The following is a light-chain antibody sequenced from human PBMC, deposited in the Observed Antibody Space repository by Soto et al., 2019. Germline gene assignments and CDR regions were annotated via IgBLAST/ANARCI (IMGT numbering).Light chain of an antibody. J-gene: IGKJ2*01. CDR1: QSVSTY. CDR3: QQYVASPYT. V-gene: IGKV3-11*01. Sequence: EIVLTQSPATLSLSPGERATLSCRASQSVSTYLAWYQQKAGRPPRLLIYDASKRAPGIPARFSGSGSGTDFTLTISSLEPEDFAVYYCQQYVASPYTFGQGTKV. CDR2: DAS.